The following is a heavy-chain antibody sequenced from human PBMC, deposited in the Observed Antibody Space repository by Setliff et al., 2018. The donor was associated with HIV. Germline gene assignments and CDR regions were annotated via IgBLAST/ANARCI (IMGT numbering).Heavy chain of an antibody. CDR2: INTDERYT. CDR3: AKDHATVLTQLDY. V-gene: IGHV3-74*01. J-gene: IGHJ4*02. CDR1: GFAFSTYW. D-gene: IGHD2-8*01. Sequence: GGSLRLSCAASGFAFSTYWMHWVRQAPGKGLVWVSRINTDERYTLYADSVKGRFTISRDNAKSTVYLQMGSLSADDTAVYYCAKDHATVLTQLDYWGQGTLVTVSS.